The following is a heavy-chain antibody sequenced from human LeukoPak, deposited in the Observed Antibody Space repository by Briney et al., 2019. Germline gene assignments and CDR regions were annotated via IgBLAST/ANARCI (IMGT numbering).Heavy chain of an antibody. D-gene: IGHD7-27*01. CDR2: VSYSGSS. CDR3: ARLQGRGDNYLDY. V-gene: IGHV4-59*08. J-gene: IGHJ4*02. CDR1: GGSISNYY. Sequence: PSETLSLTCTVSGGSISNYYWSWIRQPPGKRLGWIAYVSYSGSSSSNPSLESRVTISVDMSKNQFSLRLSPVTASDTAVYYCARLQGRGDNYLDYWGQGTLVTVSS.